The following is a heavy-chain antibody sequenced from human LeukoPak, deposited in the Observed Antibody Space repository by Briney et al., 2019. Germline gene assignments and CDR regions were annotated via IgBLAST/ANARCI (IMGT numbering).Heavy chain of an antibody. CDR1: GFTFDDYG. D-gene: IGHD3-22*01. CDR2: INWNGGST. V-gene: IGHV3-20*04. CDR3: AGVSDGRNYYDSSGYSY. J-gene: IGHJ4*02. Sequence: GGSLRLSCAASGFTFDDYGMSWVRQAPGKGLEWVSGINWNGGSTGYADSVKGRFTISRDNAKNSLYLQMNSLRAEDTALYYCAGVSDGRNYYDSSGYSYWGQGTLVTVSS.